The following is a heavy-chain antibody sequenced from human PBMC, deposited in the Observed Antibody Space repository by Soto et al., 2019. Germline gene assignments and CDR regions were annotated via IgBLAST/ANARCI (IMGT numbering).Heavy chain of an antibody. CDR3: ARVRDWYFDL. Sequence: QVQLQESGPGLVKPSETLSLTCTVSGGAVSSGSFYWSWIRQPPGKGLEWIGYIFYSGSTNYNPSLKSRVTISVDTSKNQFSLRLSSVTAADTAVYYCARVRDWYFDLWGRGALITVS. CDR2: IFYSGST. CDR1: GGAVSSGSFY. V-gene: IGHV4-61*01. J-gene: IGHJ2*01.